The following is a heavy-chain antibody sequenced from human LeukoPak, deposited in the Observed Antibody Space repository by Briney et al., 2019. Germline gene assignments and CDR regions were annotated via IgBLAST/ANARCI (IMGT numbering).Heavy chain of an antibody. V-gene: IGHV3-9*01. J-gene: IGHJ4*02. Sequence: LTGGSLRLSCAASGFTFDDYAMHWVRQAPGKGLEWVSGISWNSGSIGYADSVKGRFTISRDNAKNSLYLQMNSLKTEDTAVYYCSSGSYYPSLWGQGTLVTVSS. CDR3: SSGSYYPSL. D-gene: IGHD1-26*01. CDR1: GFTFDDYA. CDR2: ISWNSGSI.